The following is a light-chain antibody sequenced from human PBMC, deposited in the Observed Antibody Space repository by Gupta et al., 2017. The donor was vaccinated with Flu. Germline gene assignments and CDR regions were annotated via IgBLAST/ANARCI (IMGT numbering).Light chain of an antibody. Sequence: QSALTQPAPVSGSPGQSNTISCTGTSSDVGGYNYVSWYQQHPGKAPKLMIYEVSNRPSGVSNRFSGSKSGNTASLTISGLQAEDEADYYCSSYTSSSTWVFGGGTKLTVL. CDR3: SSYTSSSTWV. CDR1: SSDVGGYNY. V-gene: IGLV2-14*01. CDR2: EVS. J-gene: IGLJ3*02.